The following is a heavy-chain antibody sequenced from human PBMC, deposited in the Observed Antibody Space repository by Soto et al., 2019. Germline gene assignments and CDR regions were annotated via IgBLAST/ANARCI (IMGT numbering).Heavy chain of an antibody. D-gene: IGHD3-22*01. V-gene: IGHV1-18*04. J-gene: IGHJ4*02. CDR2: ISAHNGDT. CDR3: ARDWSRYFDSSGLMWFY. Sequence: GASVKVSCKASGYTFNYYGISWVRQAPGQGLEWVGWISAHNGDTKYAQNLQGRLTLTTDTSTSTAYMELTSLTSDDTAVYYCARDWSRYFDSSGLMWFYWGQGTLVT. CDR1: GYTFNYYG.